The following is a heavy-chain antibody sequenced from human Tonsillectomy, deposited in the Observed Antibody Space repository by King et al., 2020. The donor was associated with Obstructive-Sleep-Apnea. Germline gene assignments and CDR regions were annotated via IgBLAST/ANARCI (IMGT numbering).Heavy chain of an antibody. D-gene: IGHD6-19*01. V-gene: IGHV4-59*01. Sequence: VQLQESGPGLVKPSETLSLTCTVSGGASSRYYWSWIRQPPGKGLEWIGYIYYSGSTNYNPSLKSRVTISLDTSKNQFSLKLSSVTAADTAVYYCARLMAGTWDYWGQGTLVTVSS. J-gene: IGHJ4*02. CDR3: ARLMAGTWDY. CDR2: IYYSGST. CDR1: GGASSRYY.